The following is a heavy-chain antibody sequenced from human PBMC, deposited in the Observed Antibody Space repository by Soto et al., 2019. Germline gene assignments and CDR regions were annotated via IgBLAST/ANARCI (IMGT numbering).Heavy chain of an antibody. V-gene: IGHV3-15*01. Sequence: GGSLRLSCAASGFTFSNAWMSWVRQAPGKGLEWVGRIKSKTDGGTTDYAAPVKGRFTISRDDSKNTLYLQMNSLKTEDTAVYYCTTEYYDFWSGYIKYFQHWGQGTLVTVSS. D-gene: IGHD3-3*01. CDR3: TTEYYDFWSGYIKYFQH. CDR1: GFTFSNAW. J-gene: IGHJ1*01. CDR2: IKSKTDGGTT.